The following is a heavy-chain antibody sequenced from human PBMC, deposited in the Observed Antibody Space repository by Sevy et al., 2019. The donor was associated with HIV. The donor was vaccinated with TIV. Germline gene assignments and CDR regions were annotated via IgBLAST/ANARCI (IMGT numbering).Heavy chain of an antibody. V-gene: IGHV3-23*01. CDR3: AKDPYGEADGGVPGSRFDP. J-gene: IGHJ5*02. CDR1: GFTFSSYA. D-gene: IGHD4-17*01. CDR2: ISGSGGST. Sequence: GGSLRLSCAASGFTFSSYAMSWVRQAPGKGLEWVSAISGSGGSTYYAYSVKGRSTISRDNSKNTLYLQMNSLRAEDTAVYYCAKDPYGEADGGVPGSRFDPWGQGTLVTVSS.